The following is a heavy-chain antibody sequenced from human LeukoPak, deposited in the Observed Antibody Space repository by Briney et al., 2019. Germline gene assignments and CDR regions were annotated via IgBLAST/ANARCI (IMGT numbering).Heavy chain of an antibody. D-gene: IGHD3-10*01. CDR1: EFTFSTYA. CDR3: ARVKYYYGSGSYHDAFDI. Sequence: GGSLRLSCAASEFTFSTYAMHWVRQAPGKGLEWVAVISYDGSNKYYADSVKGRFTISRDNSKNTLYLQMNSLRAEDTAVYYCARVKYYYGSGSYHDAFDIWGQGTMVTVSS. CDR2: ISYDGSNK. J-gene: IGHJ3*02. V-gene: IGHV3-30-3*01.